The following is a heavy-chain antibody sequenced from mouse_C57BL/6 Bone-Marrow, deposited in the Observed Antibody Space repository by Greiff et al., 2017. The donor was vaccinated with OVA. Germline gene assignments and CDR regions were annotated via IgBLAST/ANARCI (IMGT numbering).Heavy chain of an antibody. J-gene: IGHJ2*01. CDR2: IHPNSGST. D-gene: IGHD1-1*01. V-gene: IGHV1-64*01. CDR3: ARWSFTTGGATDY. Sequence: VQLQQPGAELVKPGASVKLSCKASGYTFTSYWMHWVKQRPGQGLEWIGMIHPNSGSTNYNEKFKSKATLTVAKSSSTAYMQLSSLTTEDSAVYYGARWSFTTGGATDYWGQGTTLTVSS. CDR1: GYTFTSYW.